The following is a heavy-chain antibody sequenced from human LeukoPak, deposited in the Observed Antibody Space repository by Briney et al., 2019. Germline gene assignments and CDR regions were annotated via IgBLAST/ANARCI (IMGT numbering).Heavy chain of an antibody. Sequence: ASVKVSCKTSEYTFTGYYIHWVRQAPGQGLEWMGWINPNSGGTNYAQKFQGRVTMTRDTSISTAYMELSRLRPDDTAVYYCARDRYYYGSGIHSHWGQGTLVTVSS. D-gene: IGHD3-10*01. V-gene: IGHV1-2*02. CDR1: EYTFTGYY. CDR2: INPNSGGT. CDR3: ARDRYYYGSGIHSH. J-gene: IGHJ4*02.